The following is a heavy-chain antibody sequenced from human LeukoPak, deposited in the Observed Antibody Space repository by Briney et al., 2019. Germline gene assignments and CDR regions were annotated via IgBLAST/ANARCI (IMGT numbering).Heavy chain of an antibody. CDR2: ISGRDHTT. J-gene: IGHJ4*02. Sequence: GGSLGLSCAAFGFTFRNHAMNWVRQTPGKGLEWVSTISGRDHTTYYADSVKGRFTISRDNSKNTLYLQMNSLRAEDTAVYYCAKGGGFGDYGSYYFDYWGQGTLVTVSS. D-gene: IGHD4-17*01. CDR1: GFTFRNHA. CDR3: AKGGGFGDYGSYYFDY. V-gene: IGHV3-23*01.